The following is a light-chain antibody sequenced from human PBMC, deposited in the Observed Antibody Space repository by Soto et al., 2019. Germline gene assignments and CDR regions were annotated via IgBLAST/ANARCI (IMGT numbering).Light chain of an antibody. CDR1: QGISNY. J-gene: IGKJ3*01. V-gene: IGKV1-27*01. Sequence: DIRLPQSPSSLSASVGDRVTITCRASQGISNYLACYQQKPGKVPKLLIYAASTLQSGIPSRFSGSGSGTDFTLTISSLQPEAVATYYCQKYNSAPFSLGPGTEVVIK. CDR2: AAS. CDR3: QKYNSAPFS.